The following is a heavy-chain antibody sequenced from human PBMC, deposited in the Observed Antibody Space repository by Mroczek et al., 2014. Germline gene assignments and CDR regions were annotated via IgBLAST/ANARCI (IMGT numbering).Heavy chain of an antibody. V-gene: IGHV1-69*01. D-gene: IGHD5-24*01. CDR1: GGTFSSYA. Sequence: QVQLVESGAEVKKPGSSVKVSCKASGGTFSSYAISWVRQAPGQGLEWMGGIIPIFGTANYAQKFQGRVTITADESTSTAYMELSSLRSEDTAVYYCARDFPPAQLGEGQPTSFDIWGQGTMVTRLF. CDR2: IIPIFGTA. CDR3: ARDFPPAQLGEGQPTSFDI. J-gene: IGHJ3*02.